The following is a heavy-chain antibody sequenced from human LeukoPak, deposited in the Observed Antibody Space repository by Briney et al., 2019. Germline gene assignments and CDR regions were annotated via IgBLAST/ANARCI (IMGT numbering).Heavy chain of an antibody. Sequence: GGSLRLSCAASGFTFSSYEMNWVRQAPGKGLECVSYISSSGSTIYYADSVKGRFSISRDNANNSLYLQMNSLRAEDTAVYYCARGLSSGWYEGDYNWFDPWGQGTLVTVSS. CDR2: ISSSGSTI. CDR1: GFTFSSYE. D-gene: IGHD6-19*01. V-gene: IGHV3-48*03. J-gene: IGHJ5*02. CDR3: ARGLSSGWYEGDYNWFDP.